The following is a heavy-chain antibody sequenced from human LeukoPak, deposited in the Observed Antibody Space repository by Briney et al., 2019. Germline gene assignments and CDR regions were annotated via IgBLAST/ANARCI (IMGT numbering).Heavy chain of an antibody. V-gene: IGHV3-23*01. J-gene: IGHJ2*01. CDR1: GFTFSSYA. CDR3: AKDIVATPGWYFDL. D-gene: IGHD5-12*01. Sequence: PGRSLRLSCAASGFTFSSYAMSWVRQAPGKGLEWVSAISGSGGSTYYADSVKGRFTISRDNSKNTLYLQMNSLRAEDTAVYYCAKDIVATPGWYFDLWGRGTLVTVSS. CDR2: ISGSGGST.